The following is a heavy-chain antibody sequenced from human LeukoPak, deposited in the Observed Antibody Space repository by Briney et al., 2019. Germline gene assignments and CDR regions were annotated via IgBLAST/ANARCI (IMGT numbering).Heavy chain of an antibody. V-gene: IGHV4-34*01. Sequence: SETLSLTCAVYGGAFSGYYWSWFRQPPGKGLEWIGEINHSGSTNYNPSLKSRVTISVDTSKNQFSLKLSSVTAADTAVYYCARVPYYDFWSGYSPWFDPWGQGTLVTVSS. CDR1: GGAFSGYY. D-gene: IGHD3-3*01. J-gene: IGHJ5*02. CDR2: INHSGST. CDR3: ARVPYYDFWSGYSPWFDP.